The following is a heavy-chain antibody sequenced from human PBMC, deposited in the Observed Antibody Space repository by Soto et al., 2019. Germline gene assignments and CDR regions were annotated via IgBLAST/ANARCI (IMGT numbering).Heavy chain of an antibody. V-gene: IGHV5-51*01. CDR2: IYPGDSDT. J-gene: IGHJ3*01. CDR1: DWSVSTYL. D-gene: IGHD3-22*01. CDR3: SGQTHFYDSRGRWGSDV. Sequence: EAQHISGKGCDWSVSTYLIACVRQMPRKGREWLGIIYPGDSDTRYSPSFQGQVIISVAKSIGSAFLQWSSLKASDTAMYYCSGQTHFYDSRGRWGSDVWGQAKMVSGSS.